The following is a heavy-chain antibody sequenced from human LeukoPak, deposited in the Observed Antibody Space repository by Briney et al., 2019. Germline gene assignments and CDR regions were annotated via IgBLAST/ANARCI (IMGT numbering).Heavy chain of an antibody. V-gene: IGHV1-46*01. CDR3: ARDAGSSWHN. D-gene: IGHD6-13*01. CDR1: GYTFSLYY. Sequence: GPVKVSCKASGYTFSLYYLHWVRQAPGHGPEWMGMINPGDGSTTYRQKFQGRVTMTRDMSTRTVYMELSGLRFDDTAVYYCARDAGSSWHNWGQGTLVTVSS. CDR2: INPGDGST. J-gene: IGHJ4*02.